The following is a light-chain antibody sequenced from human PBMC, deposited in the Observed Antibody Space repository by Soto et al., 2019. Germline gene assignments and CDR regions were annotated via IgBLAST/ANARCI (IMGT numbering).Light chain of an antibody. CDR3: QSYDSSLSGVV. V-gene: IGLV1-40*01. Sequence: QSVLTQPPSVSGAPGQRATISCTGSSSNIGAGYDVHWYRQLPGTAPKLLIYDNNKRPSGVPDRFSGSKSGTSASLAFTGLQAEDEADYYCQSYDSSLSGVVFGGGTKLTVL. CDR2: DNN. J-gene: IGLJ2*01. CDR1: SSNIGAGYD.